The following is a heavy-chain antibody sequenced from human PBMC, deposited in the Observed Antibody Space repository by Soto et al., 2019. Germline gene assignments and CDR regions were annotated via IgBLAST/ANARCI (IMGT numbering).Heavy chain of an antibody. CDR3: ARVAKYSHGLDFDH. CDR1: GYTFTSYA. D-gene: IGHD5-18*01. J-gene: IGHJ4*02. V-gene: IGHV1-3*01. Sequence: ASVKVSCKASGYTFTSYAMHWVRQAPGQRLEWMGWINAGNGNTKYSQKFQGRVTITRDTSESTAYMELSSLRTEDTAVYYCARVAKYSHGLDFDHWGQGTLVPVSS. CDR2: INAGNGNT.